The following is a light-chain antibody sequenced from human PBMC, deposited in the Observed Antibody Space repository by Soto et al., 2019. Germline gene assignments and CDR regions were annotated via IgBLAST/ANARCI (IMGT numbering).Light chain of an antibody. Sequence: DIQMTQSPSSLSASVGDRVTITCRASQSISSYLNWYQQKPGKAPKLLIYAASSLQSGVPSRFSGSGSRTDFTLTISSQHPEDFATYYCQQSYSTPPTFGQWTRLEIK. CDR3: QQSYSTPPT. J-gene: IGKJ5*01. CDR1: QSISSY. V-gene: IGKV1-39*01. CDR2: AAS.